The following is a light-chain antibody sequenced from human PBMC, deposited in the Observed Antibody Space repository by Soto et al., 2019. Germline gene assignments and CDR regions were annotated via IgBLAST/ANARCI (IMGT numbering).Light chain of an antibody. J-gene: IGKJ4*01. CDR1: PAISRY. CDR2: ATS. V-gene: IGKV1-27*01. Sequence: DIPLTQSPSSLSASVGDRVTITCRASPAISRYLAWYQQKPGKVPELLIYATSTLQSGAPSRFSGSGSGTDFTLTISSVQAEDVATYYCDKYTHASTFGGGTKVEIK. CDR3: DKYTHAST.